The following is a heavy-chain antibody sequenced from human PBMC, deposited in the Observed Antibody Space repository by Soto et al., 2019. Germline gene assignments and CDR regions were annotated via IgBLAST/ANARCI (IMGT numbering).Heavy chain of an antibody. J-gene: IGHJ4*02. CDR1: GFTFSNYG. CDR3: ASTDRYNPLSTGWANRFDS. Sequence: EVQLLESGGALVQPGGALRLFCAASGFTFSNYGMTWVRLAPGKGLEWVSTVTVDGATYFGNTVKGRFTMSRVISRSLVYHQRDSMRDEDSAIYFCASTDRYNPLSTGWANRFDSWDKGTLVTVSP. D-gene: IGHD2-8*02. V-gene: IGHV3-23*02. CDR2: VTVDGAT.